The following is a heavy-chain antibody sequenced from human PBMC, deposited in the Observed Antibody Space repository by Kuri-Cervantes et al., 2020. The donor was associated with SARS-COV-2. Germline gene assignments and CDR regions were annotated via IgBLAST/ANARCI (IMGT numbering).Heavy chain of an antibody. V-gene: IGHV1-58*01. J-gene: IGHJ6*02. CDR3: ARDGIKYQLLSRSYYYGMDV. CDR1: GFTFTSSA. CDR2: IVVGSGNT. D-gene: IGHD2-2*01. Sequence: SVKVSCKASGFTFTSSAVQWVRQARGQRLEWIGWIVVGSGNTNYAQKLQGRVTMTTDTSTSTAYMELRSLRSDDTAVYYCARDGIKYQLLSRSYYYGMDVWGQGTTVTVSS.